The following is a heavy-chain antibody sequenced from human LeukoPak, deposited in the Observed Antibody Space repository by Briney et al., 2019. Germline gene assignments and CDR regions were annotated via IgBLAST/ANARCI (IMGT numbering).Heavy chain of an antibody. CDR3: ARSLVYDSSGYYVTDAFDI. V-gene: IGHV5-51*01. J-gene: IGHJ3*02. Sequence: GESLKISCKGSGYSFTSYWIGWVRQMPGKGLEWMGIIYPGDSDTRYSPSFQGQVTISADKSISTAYPQWSSLKASDTAMYYCARSLVYDSSGYYVTDAFDIWGQGTMVTVSS. CDR2: IYPGDSDT. D-gene: IGHD3-22*01. CDR1: GYSFTSYW.